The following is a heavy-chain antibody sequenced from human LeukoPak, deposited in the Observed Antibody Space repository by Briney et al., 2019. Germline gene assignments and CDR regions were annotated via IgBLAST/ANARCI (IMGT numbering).Heavy chain of an antibody. V-gene: IGHV3-23*01. D-gene: IGHD2-2*02. J-gene: IGHJ4*02. CDR1: GFTFGNYG. CDR3: AKGDQPLLYGGAFDY. Sequence: GGSLRLSCAASGFTFGNYGMTWVRQAPGKGLEWVSTFTGRGGSTFYADSVKGRFTISRDISKNTLYLQMHSLRAEDTAVYYCAKGDQPLLYGGAFDYWGQGTLVTVSS. CDR2: FTGRGGST.